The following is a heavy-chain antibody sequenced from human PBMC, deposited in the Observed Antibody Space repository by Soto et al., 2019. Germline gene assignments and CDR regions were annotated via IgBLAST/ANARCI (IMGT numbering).Heavy chain of an antibody. Sequence: ASVKVSCKASGYSFTGYALHWVRQAPGQSLEWMGWINAGNGNTKYSQKFQGRVTITRDTSASTAYMELSSLRSEDTAVYYCARDCAVAGTGAGYNWFDPWGQGTLVTVSS. D-gene: IGHD6-19*01. CDR2: INAGNGNT. CDR3: ARDCAVAGTGAGYNWFDP. V-gene: IGHV1-3*01. J-gene: IGHJ5*02. CDR1: GYSFTGYA.